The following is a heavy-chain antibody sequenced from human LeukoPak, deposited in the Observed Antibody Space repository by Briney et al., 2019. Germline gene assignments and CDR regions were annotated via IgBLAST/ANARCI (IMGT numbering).Heavy chain of an antibody. CDR3: ASISSSDASDI. CDR2: IKQDGSEK. J-gene: IGHJ3*02. CDR1: GFTFSSYW. Sequence: GGSLRLSCAASGFTFSSYWMSWVRQAPGKGLEWVANIKQDGSEKYYVDSVKGRFTISRDNAKNSLYLQMNSLRAEDTAVYYCASISSSDASDIWGQGTMVTVSS. D-gene: IGHD6-13*01. V-gene: IGHV3-7*01.